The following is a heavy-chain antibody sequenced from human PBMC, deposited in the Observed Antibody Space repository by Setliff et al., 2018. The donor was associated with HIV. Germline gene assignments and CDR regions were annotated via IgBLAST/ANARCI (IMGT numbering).Heavy chain of an antibody. CDR1: GFPVRAYS. Sequence: GGSLRLSCAASGFPVRAYSLSWVRMAPGKGLEWIAYIYMGNSNIYIGDSVKGRFTISRDNAKNSMYLQMNSLRAEDTAVYYCARREYNYLPRAFDLWGQGTTVTVSS. CDR3: ARREYNYLPRAFDL. J-gene: IGHJ3*01. V-gene: IGHV3-48*01. D-gene: IGHD1-1*01. CDR2: IYMGNSNI.